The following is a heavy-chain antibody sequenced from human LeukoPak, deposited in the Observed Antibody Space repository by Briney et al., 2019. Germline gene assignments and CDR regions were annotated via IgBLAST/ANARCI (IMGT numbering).Heavy chain of an antibody. J-gene: IGHJ3*02. CDR3: AKTLDTAMYDAFDI. Sequence: GGSLRLSCAASGFTVSSNYMSWVRQAPGKGLEWVAVISHDGRTEFYADSVKGRFTISRDSSKNTLFLQMNSLRTEDTAVYFCAKTLDTAMYDAFDIWGQGTMVTVSS. V-gene: IGHV3-30*18. CDR1: GFTVSSNY. D-gene: IGHD5-18*01. CDR2: ISHDGRTE.